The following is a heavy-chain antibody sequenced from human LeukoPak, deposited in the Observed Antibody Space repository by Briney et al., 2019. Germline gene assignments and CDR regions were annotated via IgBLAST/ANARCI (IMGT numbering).Heavy chain of an antibody. V-gene: IGHV3-30*02. CDR2: IRYDGSNK. Sequence: GRSLRLSCAASGFRFSSYGMHWVRRAPGKGLEWVAFIRYDGSNKYYADSVKGRFTISRDNSKNTLYLQMNGLRAEDTAVYYCAKDGGYGYDPLYMDVWGKGTTVTVSS. CDR3: AKDGGYGYDPLYMDV. D-gene: IGHD5-18*01. CDR1: GFRFSSYG. J-gene: IGHJ6*03.